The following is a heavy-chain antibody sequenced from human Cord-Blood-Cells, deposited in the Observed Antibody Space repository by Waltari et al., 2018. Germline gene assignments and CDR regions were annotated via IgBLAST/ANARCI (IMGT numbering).Heavy chain of an antibody. CDR2: IYYSGIT. CDR3: ARQSSIAARPNWYFDL. D-gene: IGHD6-6*01. V-gene: IGHV4-39*01. J-gene: IGHJ2*01. Sequence: QLQLQESGPGLVKPSETLSPTCTVSGGSISSSSYYWGWFRQPPGKGPEWIGSIYYSGITYYNPSLKSRVTISVDTSKNQFSLKLSSVTAADTAVYYCARQSSIAARPNWYFDLWGRGTLVTVSS. CDR1: GGSISSSSYY.